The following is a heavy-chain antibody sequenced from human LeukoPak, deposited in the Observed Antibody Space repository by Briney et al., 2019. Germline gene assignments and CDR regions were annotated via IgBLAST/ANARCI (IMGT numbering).Heavy chain of an antibody. J-gene: IGHJ3*02. CDR3: ARDRGQWLVRDAFDI. D-gene: IGHD6-19*01. CDR1: GFTFSTYT. Sequence: GGSLRLSCAASGFTFSTYTMNWVRQAPGKGLEHISAINSNGNTAYYANSVKDRFTISRDNSKNTLYLQMGSLRAEDMAVYYCARDRGQWLVRDAFDIWGQGTMVTVSS. V-gene: IGHV3-64*01. CDR2: INSNGNTA.